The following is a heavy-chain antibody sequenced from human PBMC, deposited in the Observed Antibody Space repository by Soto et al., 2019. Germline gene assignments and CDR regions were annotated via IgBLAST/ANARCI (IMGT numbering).Heavy chain of an antibody. CDR3: AREVVVVQAARPYYYYGMDV. CDR2: ISAYNGNT. J-gene: IGHJ6*02. D-gene: IGHD2-2*01. Sequence: DSVKVSCKASGYTFTSYGISWVRQAPGQGLEWMGWISAYNGNTNYAQKLQGRVTMTTDTSTSTAYMELRSLRSDDTAVYYCAREVVVVQAARPYYYYGMDVWGQGTTVTV. V-gene: IGHV1-18*01. CDR1: GYTFTSYG.